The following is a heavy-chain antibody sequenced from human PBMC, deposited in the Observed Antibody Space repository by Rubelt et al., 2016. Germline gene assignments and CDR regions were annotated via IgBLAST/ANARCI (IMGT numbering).Heavy chain of an antibody. J-gene: IGHJ4*02. CDR2: IKQDGSEK. CDR1: GFTFSSYW. D-gene: IGHD3-10*01. V-gene: IGHV3-7*03. CDR3: AKDMGFHYGSGVDY. Sequence: EVQLVESGGGLVQPGGSLRLSCAASGFTFSSYWMSWVRQAPGKGLEWVANIKQDGSEKYYVDSVKGRFTISRDNAKNSLYLQMNSLRAEDTALYYCAKDMGFHYGSGVDYWGQGTLVTVSS.